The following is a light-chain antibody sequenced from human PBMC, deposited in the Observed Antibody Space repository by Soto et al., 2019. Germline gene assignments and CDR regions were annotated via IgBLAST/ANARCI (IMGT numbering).Light chain of an antibody. CDR2: KAS. CDR1: QTISSW. Sequence: DIQMTQSPSTLSGSVGDRVTITCRASQTISSWLAWYQQKPGKAPKLLIYKASTLKSGVPSRFSGSGSGTEFTLTISSLQPDDFATYYCQHYNGPVTFGQGTRLENK. V-gene: IGKV1-5*03. CDR3: QHYNGPVT. J-gene: IGKJ5*01.